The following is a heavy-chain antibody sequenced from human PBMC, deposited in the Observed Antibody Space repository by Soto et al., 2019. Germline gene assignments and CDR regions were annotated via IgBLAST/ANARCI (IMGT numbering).Heavy chain of an antibody. CDR2: INPYSGGT. D-gene: IGHD2-21*01. CDR3: ARPKYGETYFDS. CDR1: GYTFTDHY. V-gene: IGHV1-2*02. Sequence: ASVKVSCKASGYTFTDHYIHWLRQAPGQSLEWMGWINPYSGGTHFARKFQDRVTMARDTSVSTAYMELSSLKSDDTAVYYCARPKYGETYFDSRGQGTVVTVSS. J-gene: IGHJ4*02.